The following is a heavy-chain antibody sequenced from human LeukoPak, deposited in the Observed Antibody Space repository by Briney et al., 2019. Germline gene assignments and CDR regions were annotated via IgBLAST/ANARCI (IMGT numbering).Heavy chain of an antibody. V-gene: IGHV3-53*01. J-gene: IGHJ3*02. CDR2: IYSGGST. CDR1: GFTVSSNY. CDR3: AELTVAGFAFDI. D-gene: IGHD6-19*01. Sequence: GGSLRLSCAASGFTVSSNYMSWVRQAPGKGLEWVSVIYSGGSTYYADSVKGRFTISRDNSKNTLYLQMNSLRAEDAAVYYCAELTVAGFAFDIWGQGTMVTVSS.